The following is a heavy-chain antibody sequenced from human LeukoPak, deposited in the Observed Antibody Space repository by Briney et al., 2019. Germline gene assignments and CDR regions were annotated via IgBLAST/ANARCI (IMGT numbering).Heavy chain of an antibody. CDR3: ARMFRSSWYINWFDP. CDR1: GGSFSGYY. V-gene: IGHV4-34*01. D-gene: IGHD6-13*01. Sequence: PSETLSLTCAVYGGSFSGYYWSWIRQPPGKGLEWIGEINHSGGTNYNPSLKSRVTISVDTSKNQFSLKLNFVTAADTAMYYCARMFRSSWYINWFDPWGQGTLVTVSS. J-gene: IGHJ5*02. CDR2: INHSGGT.